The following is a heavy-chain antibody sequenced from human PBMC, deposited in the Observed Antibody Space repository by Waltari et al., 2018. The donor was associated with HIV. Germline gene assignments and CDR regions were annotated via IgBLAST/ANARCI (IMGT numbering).Heavy chain of an antibody. J-gene: IGHJ6*02. Sequence: QVQLQESGPGLVKPSQTLSLTCTVSGGSISIGGYYWSWIRQHPGKGLEWIGYIYYSGSTHYNPSLKGRGTISVDTPKNQFPLKLSSVTAADTAVYYCARDHATIFGGGGRDYGMDVWGQGTTVTVSS. CDR3: ARDHATIFGGGGRDYGMDV. CDR1: GGSISIGGYY. V-gene: IGHV4-31*03. CDR2: IYYSGST. D-gene: IGHD3-3*01.